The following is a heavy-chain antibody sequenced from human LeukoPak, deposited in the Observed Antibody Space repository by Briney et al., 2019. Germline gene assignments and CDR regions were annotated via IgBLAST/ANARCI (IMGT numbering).Heavy chain of an antibody. CDR2: ISYSGT. CDR3: ARHGPFIAVAAASPFDC. Sequence: SETLSLTCTVSGGSIGTYYWSWIRQPPGKGLEWIAYISYSGTSYNPSLKSRATISLDMSKNHFSLNLSSVTASDTALYYCARHGPFIAVAAASPFDCWGQGTLVTVSS. CDR1: GGSIGTYY. V-gene: IGHV4-59*08. D-gene: IGHD6-19*01. J-gene: IGHJ4*02.